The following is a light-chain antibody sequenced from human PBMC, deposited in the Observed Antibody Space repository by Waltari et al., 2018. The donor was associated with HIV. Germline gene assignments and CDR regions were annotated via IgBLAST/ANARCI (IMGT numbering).Light chain of an antibody. CDR1: SSDIGAYNY. V-gene: IGLV2-14*01. CDR3: SSYTGSSTYV. J-gene: IGLJ1*01. CDR2: DVS. Sequence: QSALTQPASVSGSPGQSITISCTGTSSDIGAYNYVSWYQQHPGKAPKVLIYDVSNRPSGVSNRFSGSKSGNTASLTISGLQAEDEADYYCSSYTGSSTYVFGTGTKVTVL.